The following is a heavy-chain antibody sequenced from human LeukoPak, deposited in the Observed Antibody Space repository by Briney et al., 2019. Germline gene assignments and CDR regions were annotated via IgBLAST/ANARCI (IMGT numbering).Heavy chain of an antibody. CDR3: ATEYTVTRSFDY. Sequence: PSETLSLTCTVSGGSISSGGYYWSWIRQPPGKGLEWIGYIYHSGSTYYNPSLKSRVTISVDTSKNQFSLKLSSVTAADTAVYYCATEYTVTRSFDYWGQGTLVTVSS. CDR2: IYHSGST. D-gene: IGHD4-17*01. J-gene: IGHJ4*02. V-gene: IGHV4-30-2*01. CDR1: GGSISSGGYY.